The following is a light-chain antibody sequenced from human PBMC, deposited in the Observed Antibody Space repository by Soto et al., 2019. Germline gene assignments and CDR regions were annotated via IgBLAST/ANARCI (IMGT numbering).Light chain of an antibody. Sequence: EIVMTQSPATLSVSPGERATLSCRASQSVSNNLAWHQQKPGQAPGLLIYGASTRATGIPARFSGSWYGTEVTLPSSSLQCEDSAVYYCPPYNNWCSGSIGQGTTLAIK. CDR3: PPYNNWCSGS. CDR2: GAS. V-gene: IGKV3-15*01. CDR1: QSVSNN. J-gene: IGKJ2*04.